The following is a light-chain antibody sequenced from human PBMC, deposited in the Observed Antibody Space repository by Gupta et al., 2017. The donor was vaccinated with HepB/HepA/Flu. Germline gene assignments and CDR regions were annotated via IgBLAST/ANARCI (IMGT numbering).Light chain of an antibody. CDR1: HSLLHSNGFTY. CDR2: LGA. J-gene: IGKJ1*01. Sequence: DILLTPSPLSLPVTPGEPASISCRSSHSLLHSNGFTYLDWYLQKPGQYPQLLLSLGAHRAPGVPDRISGSGSGTDFTLKISRVEAEDVGVYYCMKHLHTPWTFGQGTKVEIK. V-gene: IGKV2-28*01. CDR3: MKHLHTPWT.